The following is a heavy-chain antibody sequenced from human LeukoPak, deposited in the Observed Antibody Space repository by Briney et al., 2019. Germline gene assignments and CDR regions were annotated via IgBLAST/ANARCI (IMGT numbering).Heavy chain of an antibody. Sequence: GGSLRLSCAASGFTFSSYAMSWVRQAPGKGLEWVSAISGSGGSTYYADSVKGRFTISRDNSKNTLYLQMNSLRAEDTAVYYCAKDGTYDYVWGSYRREGAFDFWGQGTLVIVSS. V-gene: IGHV3-23*01. CDR2: ISGSGGST. J-gene: IGHJ4*02. D-gene: IGHD3-16*02. CDR1: GFTFSSYA. CDR3: AKDGTYDYVWGSYRREGAFDF.